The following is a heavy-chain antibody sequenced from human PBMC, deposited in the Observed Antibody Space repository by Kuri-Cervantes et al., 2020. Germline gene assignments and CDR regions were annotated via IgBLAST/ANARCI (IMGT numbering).Heavy chain of an antibody. CDR3: AKGNTGTVGASAFDY. D-gene: IGHD1-26*01. V-gene: IGHV3-23*01. CDR1: GFTFSNYA. J-gene: IGHJ4*02. CDR2: ISGSGGSS. Sequence: GESLKISCAASGFTFSNYAMSWVRQAPGKGLEWVSSISGSGGSSYHAVPVKGRCTISRDNSRNTLYLQMNSLRAEDTAEYYCAKGNTGTVGASAFDYWGQGTLVTVSS.